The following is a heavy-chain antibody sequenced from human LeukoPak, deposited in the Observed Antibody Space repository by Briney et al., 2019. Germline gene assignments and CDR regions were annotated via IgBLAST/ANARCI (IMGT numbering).Heavy chain of an antibody. Sequence: SETLSLTCSVSGVSIRSDYWSWIRQPPGKGLEWIGYIHNSGSTNYNPSLSSRVTISVDTSKNQFSLKVTSVTAADTAVYYCARYLRTPGGYYMDVWGKGTTVTVSS. CDR1: GVSIRSDY. D-gene: IGHD3-16*01. J-gene: IGHJ6*03. CDR2: IHNSGST. CDR3: ARYLRTPGGYYMDV. V-gene: IGHV4-59*01.